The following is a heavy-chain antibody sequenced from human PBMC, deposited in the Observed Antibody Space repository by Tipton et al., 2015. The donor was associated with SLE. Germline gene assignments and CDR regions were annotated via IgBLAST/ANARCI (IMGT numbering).Heavy chain of an antibody. CDR1: GGSISSYY. D-gene: IGHD6-25*01. CDR2: IYYSGST. Sequence: LRPSCTVSGGSISSYYWSWIRQPPGKGLEWIGYIYYSGSTNYNPSLKSRVTISVDTSKNQFSLKLSSVTAADTAVYYCARAPSSGFYSDYWGQGTLVTVSS. J-gene: IGHJ4*02. V-gene: IGHV4-59*01. CDR3: ARAPSSGFYSDY.